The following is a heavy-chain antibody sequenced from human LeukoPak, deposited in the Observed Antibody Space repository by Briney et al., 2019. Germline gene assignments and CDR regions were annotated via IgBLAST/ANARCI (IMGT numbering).Heavy chain of an antibody. Sequence: PGGSLRLSCTASGFTFSGYSMNWIRQAPGKGLEWVSAICSSGSTDYADSVRGRFTIARDTSKNMVYLQMNSLTAEDTATYYCARRTGAAPGEFFLHWGQGTLVTVSS. D-gene: IGHD6-19*01. CDR1: GFTFSGYS. CDR3: ARRTGAAPGEFFLH. V-gene: IGHV3-53*01. CDR2: ICSSGST. J-gene: IGHJ1*01.